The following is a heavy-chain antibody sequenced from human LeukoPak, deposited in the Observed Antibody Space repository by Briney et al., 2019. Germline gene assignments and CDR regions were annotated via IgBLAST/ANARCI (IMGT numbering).Heavy chain of an antibody. CDR1: GFTFSNYW. Sequence: PGGSLRLSCAASGFTFSNYWMSWVRQAPGKGLEWVANIKQDGSEKYVDSVRGRFTISRDNAKISLYLQMNSLRAEDTAVYYCATYSSSNAREFQYWGQGTLVTVSS. CDR2: IKQDGSEK. V-gene: IGHV3-7*01. J-gene: IGHJ1*01. CDR3: ATYSSSNAREFQY. D-gene: IGHD2-2*01.